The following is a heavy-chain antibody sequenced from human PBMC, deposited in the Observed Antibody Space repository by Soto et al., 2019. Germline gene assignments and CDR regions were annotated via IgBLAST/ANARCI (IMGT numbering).Heavy chain of an antibody. Sequence: QVQLVQSGAEVKKPGASVKVSYKASGYTFTSYDINWVRQATGQGLEWMGWMNPNSGNTGYAQKFQGRVTMTRNTSISTAYMELSSLRSEDTAVYYCARGHIVVVPAAMTNYFDYWGQGTLVTVSS. D-gene: IGHD2-2*01. CDR1: GYTFTSYD. J-gene: IGHJ4*02. CDR2: MNPNSGNT. CDR3: ARGHIVVVPAAMTNYFDY. V-gene: IGHV1-8*01.